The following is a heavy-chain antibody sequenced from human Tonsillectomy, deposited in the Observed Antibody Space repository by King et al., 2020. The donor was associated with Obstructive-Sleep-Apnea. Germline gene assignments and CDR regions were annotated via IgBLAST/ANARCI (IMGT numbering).Heavy chain of an antibody. V-gene: IGHV3-48*04. CDR1: GFTFSSYS. CDR2: ISSSSSTI. D-gene: IGHD3-22*01. Sequence: VQLVESGGGLVQPGGSLRLSCAASGFTFSSYSMNWVRQAPGKGLEWVSSISSSSSTIYYADSVKGRFTIARDNAKNSLYLQMNSLRAEDTAVYYCARSYDSSAYYYSFDYWGQGTLVTVSS. J-gene: IGHJ4*02. CDR3: ARSYDSSAYYYSFDY.